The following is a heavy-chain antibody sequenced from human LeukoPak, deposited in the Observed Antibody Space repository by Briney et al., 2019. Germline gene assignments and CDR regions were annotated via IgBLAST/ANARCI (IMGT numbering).Heavy chain of an antibody. CDR2: ISDSGIS. Sequence: SETLSLTCTVSGGSIRSYYWSWIRQPAGKGLEWIGYISDSGISNCNPSLKSRVTMSLDTSKNQLSLKVNSVTAADTAVYYCARGLGHSQPRSSSSSRMTIYYYYMDVWGKGATVTVSS. J-gene: IGHJ6*03. D-gene: IGHD6-6*01. V-gene: IGHV4-59*01. CDR1: GGSIRSYY. CDR3: ARGLGHSQPRSSSSSRMTIYYYYMDV.